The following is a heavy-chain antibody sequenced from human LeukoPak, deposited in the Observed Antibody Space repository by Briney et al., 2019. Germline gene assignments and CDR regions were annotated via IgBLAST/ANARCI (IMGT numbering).Heavy chain of an antibody. V-gene: IGHV1-18*04. CDR3: ARGTHPYSSGWYPH. CDR2: ISAYNGNT. Sequence: GASVKVSCKASGYTFTSYGISWVRQAPGQGLEWMGWISAYNGNTNYAQKLQGRVTMTTDTSTSTAYMEPRSLRSDDTAVYYCARGTHPYSSGWYPHWGQGTLVTVSS. J-gene: IGHJ4*02. CDR1: GYTFTSYG. D-gene: IGHD6-19*01.